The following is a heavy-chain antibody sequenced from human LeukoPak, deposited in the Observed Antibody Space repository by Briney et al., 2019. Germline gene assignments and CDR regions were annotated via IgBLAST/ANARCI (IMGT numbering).Heavy chain of an antibody. CDR3: ARAESLLDP. J-gene: IGHJ5*02. CDR2: INHSGST. Sequence: TSETLSLTCAVYGGSFSGYYWSWIRQPPGKGLEWIGEINHSGSTNYNPSLKSRVTISVDTSKNQFSLKLSSVTAADTAVYYCARAESLLDPWGQGTLVTVSS. CDR1: GGSFSGYY. V-gene: IGHV4-34*01.